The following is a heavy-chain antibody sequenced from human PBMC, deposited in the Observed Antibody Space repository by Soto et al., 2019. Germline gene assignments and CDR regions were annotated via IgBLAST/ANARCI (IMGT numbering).Heavy chain of an antibody. CDR2: ISSSADSM. CDR1: GFTFSDYY. V-gene: IGHV3-11*01. J-gene: IGHJ3*02. Sequence: QVQLVESGGGLVRPGGSLRLSCVASGFTFSDYYMSWIRQAPGKGLEWVSYISSSADSMYYADSVRGRFTISRDNAKNSLYLQESSLTAEDTAVYYCARVTWPYDAFDIWGQGTLVTVSS. CDR3: ARVTWPYDAFDI. D-gene: IGHD2-21*02.